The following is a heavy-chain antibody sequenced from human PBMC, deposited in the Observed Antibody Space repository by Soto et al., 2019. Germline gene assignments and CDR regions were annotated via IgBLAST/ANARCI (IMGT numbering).Heavy chain of an antibody. V-gene: IGHV4-59*01. CDR2: IYYSGST. CDR1: GGSISSYY. CDR3: ARAEGSSWYATPAFNWLDP. J-gene: IGHJ5*02. Sequence: PSETLSLTCTVSGGSISSYYWSWIRQPPGKGLEWIGYIYYSGSTNYNPSLKSRVTISVDTSKNQFSLKLSSVTAADTAVYYCARAEGSSWYATPAFNWLDPWGQGTLVTVS. D-gene: IGHD6-13*01.